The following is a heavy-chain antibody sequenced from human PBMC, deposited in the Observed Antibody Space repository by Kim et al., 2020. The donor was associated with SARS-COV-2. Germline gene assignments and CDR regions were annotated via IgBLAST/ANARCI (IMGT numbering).Heavy chain of an antibody. CDR3: ASRTYYYDSSGYLP. V-gene: IGHV4-34*01. J-gene: IGHJ5*02. CDR1: GGSFSGYY. D-gene: IGHD3-22*01. Sequence: SETLSLTCAVYGGSFSGYYWSWIRQPPGKGLEWIGEINHSGSTNYNPSLKSRVTISVVTSKNQFSLKLSSVTAADTAVYYCASRTYYYDSSGYLPWGQGTLVTVSS. CDR2: INHSGST.